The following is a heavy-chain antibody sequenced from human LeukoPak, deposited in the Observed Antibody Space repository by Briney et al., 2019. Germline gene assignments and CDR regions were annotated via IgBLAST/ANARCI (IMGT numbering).Heavy chain of an antibody. CDR1: GYTFTGYY. CDR3: ARDQGSIAAVMIVGYFDL. CDR2: INPNSGGT. V-gene: IGHV1-2*02. Sequence: GASVKVSCKASGYTFTGYYMHWVRQAPGQGLEWMGWINPNSGGTNYAQKFQGRVTMTRDTSISTAYMELSRLRSDDTAVYYCARDQGSIAAVMIVGYFDLWGRGTLVTVSS. D-gene: IGHD6-13*01. J-gene: IGHJ2*01.